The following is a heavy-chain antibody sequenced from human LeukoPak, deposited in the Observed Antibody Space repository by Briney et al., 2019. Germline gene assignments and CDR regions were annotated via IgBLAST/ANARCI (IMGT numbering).Heavy chain of an antibody. CDR1: GGTFSSYT. J-gene: IGHJ4*02. D-gene: IGHD7-27*01. CDR2: IIPILGIA. V-gene: IGHV1-69*02. Sequence: GASVKVSCKASGGTFSSYTISWVRQAPGQGLEWMGRIIPILGIANYAQKFQGRVTITADKSTSTAYMELSSLRSEDMAVYYCASSTGDPFRNYWGQGTLVTVSS. CDR3: ASSTGDPFRNY.